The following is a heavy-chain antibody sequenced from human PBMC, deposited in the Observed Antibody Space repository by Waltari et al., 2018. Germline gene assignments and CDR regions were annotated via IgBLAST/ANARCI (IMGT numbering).Heavy chain of an antibody. J-gene: IGHJ4*02. CDR2: SKNDGSTT. Sequence: EVQLVESGGGSVQPGGSLSLSCAASGFPLSNSIMHWVLQSSGEGLVWILRSKNDGSTTRDAESVGGRFTISRDNAKNTLYLDMNHLRVEDTAIYYCARDYNYKIDYWGQGILVTVSS. V-gene: IGHV3-74*01. CDR3: ARDYNYKIDY. D-gene: IGHD3-22*01. CDR1: GFPLSNSI.